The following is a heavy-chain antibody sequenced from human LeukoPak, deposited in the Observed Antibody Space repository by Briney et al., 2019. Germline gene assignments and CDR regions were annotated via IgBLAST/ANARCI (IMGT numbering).Heavy chain of an antibody. CDR3: ARDWNGGSYYEAFDI. V-gene: IGHV3-21*01. Sequence: GGSLRLFCAASGLNFSSYSMNWVRPAPGKGLGWVASISSSSSCKYYEDVVKGRFTIPSDNAKNSLYLQMNGLRAEDTAVYYCARDWNGGSYYEAFDIWGQGTMVTVSS. D-gene: IGHD1-26*01. CDR2: ISSSSSCK. J-gene: IGHJ3*02. CDR1: GLNFSSYS.